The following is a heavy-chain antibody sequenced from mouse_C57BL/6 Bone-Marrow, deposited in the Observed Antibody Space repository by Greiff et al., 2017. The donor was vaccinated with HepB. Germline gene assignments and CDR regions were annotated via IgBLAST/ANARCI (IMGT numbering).Heavy chain of an antibody. CDR1: GYTFTSYW. D-gene: IGHD1-1*01. CDR2: IYPSDSET. CDR3: ARKRTGVVASRGYFDV. J-gene: IGHJ1*03. Sequence: QVQLQQSGAELVRPGSSVKLSCKASGYTFTSYWMDWVKQRPGQGLEWIGNIYPSDSETHYNQKFKDKATLTVDKSSSTAYMQLSSLTSEDSAVYYCARKRTGVVASRGYFDVWGTGTTVTVSS. V-gene: IGHV1-61*01.